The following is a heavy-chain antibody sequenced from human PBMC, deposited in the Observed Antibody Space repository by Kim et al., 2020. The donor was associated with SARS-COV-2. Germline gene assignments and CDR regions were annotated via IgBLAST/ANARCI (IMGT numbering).Heavy chain of an antibody. D-gene: IGHD6-19*01. CDR2: NK. Sequence: NKRYSQKCQGRVSISRDTYATTAYLELSGLISEDTAVYYCAREAVAGSFDYWGQGTLVTVSS. V-gene: IGHV1-3*01. J-gene: IGHJ4*02. CDR3: AREAVAGSFDY.